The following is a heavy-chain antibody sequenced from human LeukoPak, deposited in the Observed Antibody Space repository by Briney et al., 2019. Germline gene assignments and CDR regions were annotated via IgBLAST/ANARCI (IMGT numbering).Heavy chain of an antibody. CDR3: ARRADDYWFDP. Sequence: PSETLSLTCAVSGGSFSGYYWTWIRQPPGKGLEWIGEINHSGSANYNPSLKSRVTISLDTSKNQFSLKLSSVTAADTAVYYCARRADDYWFDPWGQGTLVTVSS. J-gene: IGHJ5*02. CDR1: GGSFSGYY. D-gene: IGHD3-3*01. V-gene: IGHV4-34*01. CDR2: INHSGSA.